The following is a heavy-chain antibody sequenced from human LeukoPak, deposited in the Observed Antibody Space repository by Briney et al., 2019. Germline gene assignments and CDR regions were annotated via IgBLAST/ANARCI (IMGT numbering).Heavy chain of an antibody. V-gene: IGHV3-11*05. Sequence: PGGSLRLSCAASGFTFSDYYMSWIRQAPGKGLEWVSYISSSSRYTNYAGSVKGRFTISRDNAQNSLYLQINSLRAEDTAVYYCARDFTSDYDILTGYSPYYFDYWGQGTLVTVSS. CDR1: GFTFSDYY. CDR3: ARDFTSDYDILTGYSPYYFDY. D-gene: IGHD3-9*01. CDR2: ISSSSRYT. J-gene: IGHJ4*02.